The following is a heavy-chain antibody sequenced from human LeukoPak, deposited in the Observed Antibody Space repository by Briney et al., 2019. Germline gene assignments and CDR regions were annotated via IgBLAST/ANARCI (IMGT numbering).Heavy chain of an antibody. Sequence: GGSLRLSCAASGFTFSSYGMHWVRQAPGKGLEWVAVISYGGSNKFYADSVKGRFTISRDNSKNTLYLQMNSLRAEDTAVYYCAKVVGMIGYCSGGSCYAIDYWGQGTLVTVSS. CDR1: GFTFSSYG. CDR2: ISYGGSNK. V-gene: IGHV3-30*18. D-gene: IGHD2-15*01. J-gene: IGHJ4*02. CDR3: AKVVGMIGYCSGGSCYAIDY.